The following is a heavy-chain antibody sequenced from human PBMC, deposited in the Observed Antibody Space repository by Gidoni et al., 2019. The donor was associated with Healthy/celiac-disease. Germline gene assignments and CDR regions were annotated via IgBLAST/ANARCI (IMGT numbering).Heavy chain of an antibody. J-gene: IGHJ4*02. CDR1: GGSISSSSYY. CDR2: IYYSGST. Sequence: QLQLQESGPGLVKPSETLSLTCTVSGGSISSSSYYWGWIRQPPGKGLEWIGSIYYSGSTYYNPSRKSRVTISVDTSKNQFSLKLSSVTAADTAVYYCASRKGGVGAPFDYWGQGTLVTVSS. CDR3: ASRKGGVGAPFDY. D-gene: IGHD1-26*01. V-gene: IGHV4-39*01.